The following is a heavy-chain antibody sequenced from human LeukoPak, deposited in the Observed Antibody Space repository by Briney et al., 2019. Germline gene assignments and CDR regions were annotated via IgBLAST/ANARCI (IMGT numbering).Heavy chain of an antibody. V-gene: IGHV4-39*07. J-gene: IGHJ6*02. D-gene: IGHD3-10*01. Sequence: TTSETLSLTCTVSGGSISSSSFYWGWIRQPPGKGLEWIGSIYYNGNTYYNPSLKSRVTISVDTSKNQFSLKLSSVTAADTAVYYCARQPKKWFGELSLDYYYYGMDVWGQGTTVTVSS. CDR1: GGSISSSSFY. CDR2: IYYNGNT. CDR3: ARQPKKWFGELSLDYYYYGMDV.